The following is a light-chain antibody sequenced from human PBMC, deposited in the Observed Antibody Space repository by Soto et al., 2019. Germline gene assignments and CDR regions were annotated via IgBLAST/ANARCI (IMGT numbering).Light chain of an antibody. Sequence: EIVLTQSPGTLSLSPGERATLSCRASLSFDSNSLAWYQQKHGQAPRLLIYGASNRATGIPDRFSGSGSGTDFTLTISRLQPEDFVVYYCQQYGSSPLYTFGQGTKLEIK. CDR1: LSFDSNS. V-gene: IGKV3-20*01. J-gene: IGKJ2*01. CDR3: QQYGSSPLYT. CDR2: GAS.